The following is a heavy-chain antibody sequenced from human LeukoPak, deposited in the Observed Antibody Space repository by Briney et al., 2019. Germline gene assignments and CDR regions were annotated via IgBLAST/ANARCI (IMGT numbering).Heavy chain of an antibody. CDR2: ISASGGST. V-gene: IGHV3-23*01. CDR3: AKDQASFYFGSGTYSFDY. J-gene: IGHJ4*02. CDR1: GFTFRNYA. D-gene: IGHD3-10*01. Sequence: GSLRLSCPASGFTFRNYAMSWVRQAPGKGLDWVSGISASGGSTYYADSVKGRFTISRDNSKSTLYLQMNSLRAEDTAVYYCAKDQASFYFGSGTYSFDYWGPGTLVTVSS.